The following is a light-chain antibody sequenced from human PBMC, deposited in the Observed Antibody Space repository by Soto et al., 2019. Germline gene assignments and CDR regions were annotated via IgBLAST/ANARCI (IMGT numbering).Light chain of an antibody. Sequence: DIQLTQSPSFLSASVGDRVTITCRASQGIRDFLAWYQQKPGKAPKLLIYAASTLQTGVPTRFSGIASGTEFTLIISNLQPADFATYYCQQFNVYPLTFGGGTKVKIK. J-gene: IGKJ4*01. V-gene: IGKV1-9*01. CDR3: QQFNVYPLT. CDR1: QGIRDF. CDR2: AAS.